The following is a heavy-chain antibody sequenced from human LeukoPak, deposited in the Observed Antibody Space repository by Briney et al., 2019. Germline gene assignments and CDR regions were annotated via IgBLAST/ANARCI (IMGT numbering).Heavy chain of an antibody. V-gene: IGHV1-18*01. CDR2: ISAYNGNT. CDR1: GGTFSSYT. Sequence: GASVKVSCKASGGTFSSYTISWVRQAPGQGLEWMGWISAYNGNTNYAQKLQGRVTMTTDTSTSTAYMELRSLRSDDTAVYYCARGRYYDSSGYYSQPSDAFDIWGQGTMVTVSS. J-gene: IGHJ3*02. CDR3: ARGRYYDSSGYYSQPSDAFDI. D-gene: IGHD3-22*01.